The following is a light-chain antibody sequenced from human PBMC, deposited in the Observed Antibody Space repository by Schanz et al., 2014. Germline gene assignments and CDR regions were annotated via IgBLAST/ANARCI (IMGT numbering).Light chain of an antibody. CDR1: SSNIGNNY. CDR3: GTWDSSLSAWV. CDR2: DNN. Sequence: QSVLTQPPSVSAAPGQKVTISCSGSSSNIGNNYVSWYQQLPGTAPKLLIYDNNNRPSGIPHQFSGSKSGTSATLGISGLQPWDEADYYRGTWDSSLSAWVFGGGTKLPVL. J-gene: IGLJ3*02. V-gene: IGLV1-51*01.